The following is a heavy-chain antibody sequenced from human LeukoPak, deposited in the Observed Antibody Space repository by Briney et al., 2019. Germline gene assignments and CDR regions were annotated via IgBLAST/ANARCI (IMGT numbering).Heavy chain of an antibody. CDR2: IIPIFGTA. Sequence: SVKVSCKASGGTFSSYAISWVRQAPGQGLEWMGGIIPIFGTANYAQKFQGRVTFTADESTSTAYMELSSLRSEDTAVYYCARGQSYDFWSTISYYFDYWGQGTLVTVSS. J-gene: IGHJ4*02. D-gene: IGHD3-3*01. CDR1: GGTFSSYA. CDR3: ARGQSYDFWSTISYYFDY. V-gene: IGHV1-69*01.